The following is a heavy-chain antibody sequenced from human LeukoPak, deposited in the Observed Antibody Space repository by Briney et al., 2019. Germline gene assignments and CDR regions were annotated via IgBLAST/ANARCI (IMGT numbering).Heavy chain of an antibody. D-gene: IGHD3-10*01. CDR3: ARVNYYGSGDNWFDP. Sequence: SETLSLTCTVSGGSISSYYWSWIRQPPGKGLEWIGYIYYSGSTNYNPSLKSRVTMSADTSKNQFSLKLSSVTAADTAVYYCARVNYYGSGDNWFDPWGQGTLVTVSS. V-gene: IGHV4-59*12. J-gene: IGHJ5*02. CDR2: IYYSGST. CDR1: GGSISSYY.